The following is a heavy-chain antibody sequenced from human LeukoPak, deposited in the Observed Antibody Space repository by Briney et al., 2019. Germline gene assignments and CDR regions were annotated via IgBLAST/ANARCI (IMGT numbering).Heavy chain of an antibody. D-gene: IGHD6-13*01. CDR3: AKEGAAPGPDFDY. V-gene: IGHV4-4*07. J-gene: IGHJ4*02. CDR1: GASIGSYY. Sequence: PSETLSLTCTVSGASIGSYYWSWIRQPAGKGLEWIGRIVPSGSTNYNPSLKSRVTMSVDTSKNQFSLRLNSVTAADTAVYYCAKEGAAPGPDFDYWGQGTQVIVSS. CDR2: IVPSGST.